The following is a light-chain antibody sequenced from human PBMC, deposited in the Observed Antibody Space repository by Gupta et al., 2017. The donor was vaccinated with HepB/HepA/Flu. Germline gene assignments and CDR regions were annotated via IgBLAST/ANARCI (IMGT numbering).Light chain of an antibody. Sequence: ALQMTHSLSSLSASVGDRVTITCRASQGIRNDLGWYQQKPGKAPSLLMYGSSRLQSGVPSRFSGSGSGTDFTLTISSLQPEDFATYYCLQDYNYPRTFGQGTKVEIK. CDR2: GSS. V-gene: IGKV1-6*01. CDR1: QGIRND. J-gene: IGKJ1*01. CDR3: LQDYNYPRT.